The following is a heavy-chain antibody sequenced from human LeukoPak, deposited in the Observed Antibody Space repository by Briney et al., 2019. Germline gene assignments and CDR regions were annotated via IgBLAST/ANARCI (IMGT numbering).Heavy chain of an antibody. CDR1: GFTLSSHD. J-gene: IGHJ4*02. Sequence: GGSLRLSCAASGFTLSSHDMHWVRQAPGKGLEWVAIISYDGGKKDYADSVKGRFTISRDNSKNTLYLQMNSLRAEDTAVYYCAKSGYNRFDYWGQGTLVTVSS. V-gene: IGHV3-33*05. CDR2: ISYDGGKK. D-gene: IGHD5-24*01. CDR3: AKSGYNRFDY.